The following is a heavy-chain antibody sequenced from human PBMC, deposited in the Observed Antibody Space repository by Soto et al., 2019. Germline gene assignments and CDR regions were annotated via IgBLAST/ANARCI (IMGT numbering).Heavy chain of an antibody. CDR2: IYPGDSDT. CDR3: ARQDSGSYPNYYYYGMDV. V-gene: IGHV5-51*01. Sequence: GESLKISCKGSGYSFTSYWIGWVRQMPGKGLEWMEIIYPGDSDTRYSPSFQGQVTISADKSISTAYLQWSSLKASDTAMYYCARQDSGSYPNYYYYGMDVWGQGTTVTVSS. CDR1: GYSFTSYW. D-gene: IGHD1-26*01. J-gene: IGHJ6*02.